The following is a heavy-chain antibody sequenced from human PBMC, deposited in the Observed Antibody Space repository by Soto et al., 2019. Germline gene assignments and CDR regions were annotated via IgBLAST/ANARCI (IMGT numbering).Heavy chain of an antibody. Sequence: PGGSLRLSCAASGFTFSSYSMNWVRQAPGKGLEWVSSISSSSSYIDYADSVKGRFTISRDNAKNSRYLQMNSLRAEDTAVYYCARGPRRVPAASYGMDVWGQGTTVTVSS. CDR2: ISSSSSYI. J-gene: IGHJ6*02. D-gene: IGHD2-2*01. V-gene: IGHV3-21*01. CDR3: ARGPRRVPAASYGMDV. CDR1: GFTFSSYS.